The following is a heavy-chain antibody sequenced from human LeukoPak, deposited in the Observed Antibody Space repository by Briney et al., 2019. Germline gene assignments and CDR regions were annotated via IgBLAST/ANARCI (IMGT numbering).Heavy chain of an antibody. Sequence: ASVKVSCKASGYTFTSYGISWVRQAPGQGLEWMGWISAYNGNTNYAQKLQGRATMTTDTSTSTAYMELRSLRSDDTAVYYCARGRDYGDYVGWFDPWGQGTLVTVSS. V-gene: IGHV1-18*01. D-gene: IGHD4-17*01. CDR1: GYTFTSYG. J-gene: IGHJ5*02. CDR3: ARGRDYGDYVGWFDP. CDR2: ISAYNGNT.